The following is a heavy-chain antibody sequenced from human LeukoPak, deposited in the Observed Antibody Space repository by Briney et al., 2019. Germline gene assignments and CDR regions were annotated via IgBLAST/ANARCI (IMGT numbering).Heavy chain of an antibody. D-gene: IGHD3-9*01. J-gene: IGHJ4*02. CDR1: GFTFSSSA. V-gene: IGHV1-58*02. CDR2: IVVGSGIT. CDR3: AAGRYFDLVDY. Sequence: ASVKVSCKASGFTFSSSAMQWVRQARGQRLEWMGWIVVGSGITNYAQKFQERVTITRDMSTSTAYMELSSLRSEDTAVYYRAAGRYFDLVDYWGQGTLVTVSS.